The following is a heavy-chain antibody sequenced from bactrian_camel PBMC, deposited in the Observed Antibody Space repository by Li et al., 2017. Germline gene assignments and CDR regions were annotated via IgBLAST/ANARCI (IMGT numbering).Heavy chain of an antibody. CDR1: TSTSRGV. J-gene: IGHJ4*01. Sequence: DVQLVESGGGSVRDGGSLTLSCEVKHTSTSRGVCMGWFRQAPGGEREGVASIHSNGDSTYYIDSVKGRFTISLDKKKNTMYLQMNSLKPEDAAMYYCAAVLRPDYYRWNCPLFAVSNFYHWGQGTQVTVS. CDR3: AAVLRPDYYRWNCPLFAVSNFYH. CDR2: IHSNGDST. D-gene: IGHD2*01. V-gene: IGHV3S40*01.